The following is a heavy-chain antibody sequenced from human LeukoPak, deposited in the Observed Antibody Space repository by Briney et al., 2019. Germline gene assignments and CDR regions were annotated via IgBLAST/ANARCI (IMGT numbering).Heavy chain of an antibody. J-gene: IGHJ4*02. CDR2: TYRRSKWSN. CDR1: GDSFSSNSAT. CDR3: ARGYGGATDC. D-gene: IGHD3-16*01. Sequence: SQTLSLTCAISGDSFSSNSATWNWLRQSPSRGLEWLGRTYRRSKWSNDYAVSLRGRISINPDTSKNQFSLQLNSVTPEDTAVYYCARGYGGATDCWGQGTLVTASS. V-gene: IGHV6-1*01.